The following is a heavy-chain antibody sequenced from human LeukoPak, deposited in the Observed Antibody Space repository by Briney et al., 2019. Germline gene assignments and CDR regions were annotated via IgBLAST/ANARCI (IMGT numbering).Heavy chain of an antibody. D-gene: IGHD3-16*01. J-gene: IGHJ4*02. CDR2: ISSSSSYI. V-gene: IGHV3-21*01. Sequence: GGSLRLSCAASGFTFSSYSINWVRQAPGRGLEWVSSISSSSSYICYADSVKGRFTISRDNAKNSLYLQMDSLRAEDTAVYYCARGWASEAFDYWGQGTLVTVSS. CDR3: ARGWASEAFDY. CDR1: GFTFSSYS.